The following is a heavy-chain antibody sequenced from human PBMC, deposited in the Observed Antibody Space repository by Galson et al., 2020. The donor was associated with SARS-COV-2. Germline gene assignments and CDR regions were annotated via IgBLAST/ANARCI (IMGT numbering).Heavy chain of an antibody. V-gene: IGHV4-38-2*02. D-gene: IGHD2-15*01. CDR3: ATYSVVVVAPTPLRADY. CDR2: IDHSGST. Sequence: SESLSLTCTVSGHSISSVYFWVWIRQPPGKGLEWMGSIDHSGSTYYNPSLKSRFTISVDTSKNQFPLKLSSVTAADTAVYYCATYSVVVVAPTPLRADYWGQGTLVTVSS. J-gene: IGHJ4*02. CDR1: GHSISSVYF.